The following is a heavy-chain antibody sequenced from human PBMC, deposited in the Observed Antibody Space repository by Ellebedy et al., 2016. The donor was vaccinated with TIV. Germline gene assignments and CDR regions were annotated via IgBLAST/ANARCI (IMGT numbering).Heavy chain of an antibody. CDR3: ARGGQLWNTAMVDDAFDI. Sequence: MPSETLSLTCTLSGGSISSSTDYWGWIRQSPGKGLDWIGNIYYSGSTYYNPSRKSRVTISVDTSKKHFSLKLSSVTAADTAVYCCARGGQLWNTAMVDDAFDIWGQGTMVTVSS. J-gene: IGHJ3*02. CDR1: GGSISSSTDY. V-gene: IGHV4-39*02. CDR2: IYYSGST. D-gene: IGHD5-18*01.